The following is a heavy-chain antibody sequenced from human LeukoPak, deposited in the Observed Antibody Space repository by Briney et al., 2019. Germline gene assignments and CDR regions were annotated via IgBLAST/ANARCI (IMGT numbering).Heavy chain of an antibody. D-gene: IGHD3-9*01. Sequence: GGSLRLSCSASGFTFSNYALHWVRQAPGKGLEYVSTISNNGATTYYADSVKSRFTISRDNSKNTLYLQMTSLRVEDTAVFHCVKDRDYNILTGFYTRLGMDVWGQGTTVTVSS. V-gene: IGHV3-64D*06. CDR1: GFTFSNYA. CDR2: ISNNGATT. CDR3: VKDRDYNILTGFYTRLGMDV. J-gene: IGHJ6*02.